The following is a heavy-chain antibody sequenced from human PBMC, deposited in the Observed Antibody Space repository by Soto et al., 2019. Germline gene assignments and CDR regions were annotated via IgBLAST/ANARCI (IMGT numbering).Heavy chain of an antibody. CDR2: IYPGDSDT. J-gene: IGHJ3*02. V-gene: IGHV5-51*01. CDR1: GYSFTSYW. Sequence: GESLKISCKGSGYSFTSYWIGWVRQMPGKGLEWMGIIYPGDSDTRYSPSFQGQVTISADKSISTAYLQWSSLKASDTAMYYCARHSFLDPTNYYDSSGYYPKHAFDIWGQGTMVTVSS. CDR3: ARHSFLDPTNYYDSSGYYPKHAFDI. D-gene: IGHD3-22*01.